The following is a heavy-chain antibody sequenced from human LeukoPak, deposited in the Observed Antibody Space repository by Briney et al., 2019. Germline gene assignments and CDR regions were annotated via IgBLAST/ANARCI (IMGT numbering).Heavy chain of an antibody. CDR1: EFTFRTYW. CDR2: IKEDGREK. V-gene: IGHV3-7*01. J-gene: IGHJ3*02. Sequence: GGSRRLSCAASEFTFRTYWMSWVRQAPGKGLEWVANIKEDGREKYYMDSVKGRFTISRDNAKNSLYLQMNSLRVEDTAVYYCATSQTTSGRYGNAFDIWGQGTMVTVSS. CDR3: ATSQTTSGRYGNAFDI. D-gene: IGHD6-19*01.